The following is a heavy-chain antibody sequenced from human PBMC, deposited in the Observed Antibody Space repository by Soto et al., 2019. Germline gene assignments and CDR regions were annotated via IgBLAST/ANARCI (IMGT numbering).Heavy chain of an antibody. CDR2: IYHSGST. Sequence: SETLSLTCAVSGGSISSSNWWSWVRPPPGKGLECIGEIYHSGSTNYNPSLKSRVTRSVDKSQNQFSLKLSSVTAADTAVYYCAGGAAAGTWFDYWGQGTLVTVS. J-gene: IGHJ4*02. V-gene: IGHV4-4*02. CDR1: GGSISSSNW. D-gene: IGHD6-13*01. CDR3: AGGAAAGTWFDY.